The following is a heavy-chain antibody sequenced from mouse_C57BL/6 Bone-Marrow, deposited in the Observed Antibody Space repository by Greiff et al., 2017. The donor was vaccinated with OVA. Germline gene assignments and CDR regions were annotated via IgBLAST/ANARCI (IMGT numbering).Heavy chain of an antibody. D-gene: IGHD1-1*01. CDR3: ARSSSYPYWYFDV. CDR2: IWSGGST. CDR1: GFSLTSYG. J-gene: IGHJ1*03. Sequence: VKLQESGPGLVQPSQSLSITCTVSGFSLTSYGVHWVRQSPGKGLEWLGVIWSGGSTDYNAAFISRLSISKDNSKSQVFFKMNSLQADDTAIYYCARSSSYPYWYFDVWGTGTTVTVSS. V-gene: IGHV2-2*01.